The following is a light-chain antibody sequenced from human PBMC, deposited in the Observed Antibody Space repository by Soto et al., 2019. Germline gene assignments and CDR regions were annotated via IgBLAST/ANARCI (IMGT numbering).Light chain of an antibody. CDR3: QSYDRSVTVV. CDR2: GDS. V-gene: IGLV1-40*01. Sequence: QSVLTQPPSVSGAPGQRVTISCTGSSSNIGAGYDVHWYQQLPGTAPKLLIYGDSNRPSGVPDRFSGSKSGTSASLAITGLQAEDEADYYCQSYDRSVTVVFGGGTQLTVL. J-gene: IGLJ2*01. CDR1: SSNIGAGYD.